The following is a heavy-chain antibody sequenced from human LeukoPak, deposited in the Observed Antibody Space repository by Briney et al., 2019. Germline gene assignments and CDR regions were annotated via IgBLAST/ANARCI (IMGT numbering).Heavy chain of an antibody. CDR2: ISYGGNSK. D-gene: IGHD4-23*01. J-gene: IGHJ2*01. CDR1: GVTFRNYP. Sequence: PGGSLRLSCAASGVTFRNYPMHWVRQAPGWGLEWVAVISYGGNSKYEDSVKGRFTISRDNSKNTLYLQMNSLRTEDTAVYYCARGYGGNPAPNWYFDLWGRGTLVTVSS. CDR3: ARGYGGNPAPNWYFDL. V-gene: IGHV3-30-3*01.